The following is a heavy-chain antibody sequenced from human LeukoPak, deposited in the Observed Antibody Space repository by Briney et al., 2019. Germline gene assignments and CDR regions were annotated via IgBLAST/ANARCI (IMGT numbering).Heavy chain of an antibody. D-gene: IGHD3-22*01. J-gene: IGHJ4*02. CDR3: ARDHRYYYDSSGYPY. CDR2: ISSSSYI. Sequence: GGSLRLSCAASGFTFSSYSMNWVRQAPGKGLEWVSSISSSSYIYYADSVKGRFTISRDNAKNSLYLQMNSLRAEDTAVYYCARDHRYYYDSSGYPYWGQGTLVTVSS. CDR1: GFTFSSYS. V-gene: IGHV3-21*01.